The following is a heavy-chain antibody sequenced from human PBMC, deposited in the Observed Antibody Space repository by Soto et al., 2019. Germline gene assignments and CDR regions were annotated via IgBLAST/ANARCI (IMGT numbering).Heavy chain of an antibody. D-gene: IGHD2-2*01. CDR1: GFTFSSYA. V-gene: IGHV3-23*01. J-gene: IGHJ4*02. CDR2: ISGSGGST. CDR3: AKTWVVPAAVPYYFDY. Sequence: GGSLRLSCAASGFTFSSYAMSWVRQAPGKGLEWVSAISGSGGSTYYADSVKGRFTISRDNSKNTLYLQMNSLRAEDTAVYYCAKTWVVPAAVPYYFDYWGQGTLVTVSS.